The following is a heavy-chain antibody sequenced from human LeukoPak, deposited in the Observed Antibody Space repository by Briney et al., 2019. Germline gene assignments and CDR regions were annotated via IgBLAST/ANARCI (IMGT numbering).Heavy chain of an antibody. CDR1: GGSISSYY. J-gene: IGHJ3*02. CDR3: AREETTHDAFDI. V-gene: IGHV4-59*01. D-gene: IGHD1-1*01. Sequence: SETLSLTCTVSGGSISSYYWSWIRQPPGKGLEWIGYIYYSGSTNYNPSLKSRVTISVDTSKNQFSLKLSSVTAADTAVYYCAREETTHDAFDIWGQGTMVTVSS. CDR2: IYYSGST.